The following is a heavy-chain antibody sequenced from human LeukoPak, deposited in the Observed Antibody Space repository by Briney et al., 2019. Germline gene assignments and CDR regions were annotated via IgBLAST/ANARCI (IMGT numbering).Heavy chain of an antibody. D-gene: IGHD2-15*01. CDR1: GGSINNHY. V-gene: IGHV4-59*11. CDR3: ARVAGYCSGNSCPYYFDY. CDR2: IYYSGST. Sequence: PSETLSLTCTVSGGSINNHYWNWIRQPPGKGLEWIGNIYYSGSTNYNPSLKSRVTISVDTSKNQFSLRLSSVTAADTAVYYCARVAGYCSGNSCPYYFDYWGQGTLVTVSS. J-gene: IGHJ4*02.